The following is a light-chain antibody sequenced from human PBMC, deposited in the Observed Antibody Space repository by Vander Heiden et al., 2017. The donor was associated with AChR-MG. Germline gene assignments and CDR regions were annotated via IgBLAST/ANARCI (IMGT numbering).Light chain of an antibody. V-gene: IGKV4-1*01. CDR3: QQYYTTLRT. CDR2: WAS. Sequence: DIVMTQSPDSLAVSLGERATINCKSSQSLLYSSNNKNYLVWYQQKPGQPPKLLIYWASTRESGVPDRFSGSGSGTDFTLTISSLQAEDVAVYYCQQYYTTLRTFGQGTKVEIK. J-gene: IGKJ1*01. CDR1: QSLLYSSNNKNY.